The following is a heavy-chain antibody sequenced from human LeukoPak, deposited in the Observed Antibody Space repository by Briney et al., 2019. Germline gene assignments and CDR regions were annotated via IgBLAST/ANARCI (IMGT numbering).Heavy chain of an antibody. CDR2: IYYSGST. D-gene: IGHD2-2*01. V-gene: IGHV4-39*01. CDR3: ARRSANQLLSSWFDP. CDR1: GGSISSSSYY. Sequence: PSETLTLTCTVSGGSISSSSYYWGWIRQPPGKGLEWIGSIYYSGSTYYNPSLKSRVTISVDTSKNQFSLKLSSVTAADTAVYYCARRSANQLLSSWFDPWGQGTLVTVSS. J-gene: IGHJ5*02.